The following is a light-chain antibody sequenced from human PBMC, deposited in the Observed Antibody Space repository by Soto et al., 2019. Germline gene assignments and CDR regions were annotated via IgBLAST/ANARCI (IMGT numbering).Light chain of an antibody. Sequence: QAVVTQPPSVSAAPGQKVTISCSGSSSNIGNNFVSWYQQVPGTAPKLLIFENNKRPSGIPDRFSGSKSGTSATLGITGLQTGDEADYFCGTWDYSLSAGVFGGGTKLTVL. V-gene: IGLV1-51*02. CDR2: ENN. J-gene: IGLJ2*01. CDR3: GTWDYSLSAGV. CDR1: SSNIGNNF.